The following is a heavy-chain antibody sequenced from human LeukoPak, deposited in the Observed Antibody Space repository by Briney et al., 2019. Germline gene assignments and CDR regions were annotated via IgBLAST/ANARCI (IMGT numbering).Heavy chain of an antibody. D-gene: IGHD6-13*01. J-gene: IGHJ3*02. CDR3: TRHTVAATGNAFDI. CDR1: GFTFSNYA. Sequence: GGSLRLSCAASGFTFSNYAMSWVRQAPGKGLEWVGRIRGKANSYATAYAASVKGRFTISREDSKNTAYLQMNSLKTEDTAVYYCTRHTVAATGNAFDIWGQGTMVTVSS. CDR2: IRGKANSYAT. V-gene: IGHV3-73*01.